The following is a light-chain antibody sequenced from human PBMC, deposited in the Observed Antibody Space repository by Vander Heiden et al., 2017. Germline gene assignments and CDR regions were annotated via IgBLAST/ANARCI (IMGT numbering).Light chain of an antibody. J-gene: IGKJ2*01. CDR1: QSVSSSY. V-gene: IGKV3-20*01. CDR2: GAS. CDR3: QQYGGSPYT. Sequence: EIVLTPSPATLPLSPGERATLSCRASQSVSSSYLAWYQQKPGQAPRLLIYGASTRATGIPDRFSGSGSGTDFTLTISRLEPEDFAVYFCQQYGGSPYTFGQGTKLEIK.